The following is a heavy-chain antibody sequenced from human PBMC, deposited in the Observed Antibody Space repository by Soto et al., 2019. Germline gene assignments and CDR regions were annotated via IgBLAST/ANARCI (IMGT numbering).Heavy chain of an antibody. D-gene: IGHD2-2*01. J-gene: IGHJ6*02. Sequence: GGSLRNSCAASFFPFLPFSLPFFRPSPFPFLSFFSVLSSSFLPTYYADSVKCRFTISRDNSKNTLYLQMNSLRAEDTAVYYCAKAWGRYCSSTSCPRQYMDVWGQGTTVTVSS. CDR1: FFPFLPFS. V-gene: IGHV3-30*01. CDR3: AKAWGRYCSSTSCPRQYMDV. CDR2: LSSSFLPT.